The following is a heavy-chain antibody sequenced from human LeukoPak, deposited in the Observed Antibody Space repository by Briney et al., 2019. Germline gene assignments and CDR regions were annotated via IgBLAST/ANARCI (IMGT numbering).Heavy chain of an antibody. J-gene: IGHJ6*02. Sequence: ASVKVSCKASRGTFSSYAISWVRQAPGQGLEWMGRIIPILGIANYAQKFQGRVTITADKSTSTAYMELSSLRSEDTAVYYCASGYCSSTSCYRMDFYYYGMDVWGQGTTVTVSS. CDR1: RGTFSSYA. D-gene: IGHD2-2*02. CDR3: ASGYCSSTSCYRMDFYYYGMDV. V-gene: IGHV1-69*04. CDR2: IIPILGIA.